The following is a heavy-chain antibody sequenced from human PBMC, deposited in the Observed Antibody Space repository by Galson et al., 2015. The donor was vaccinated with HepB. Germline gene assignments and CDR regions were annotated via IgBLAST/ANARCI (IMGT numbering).Heavy chain of an antibody. V-gene: IGHV3-7*01. J-gene: IGHJ5*02. Sequence: SLRLSCAASGFSFSSSYMSWVRQAPGKGLEWVANIKEDGSATFYVDSVKGRFTISRDNAKSSLLLQMNSLRADDTAVYYCARAYRAETTYNYFDPWGQGTLVTVSS. CDR2: IKEDGSAT. CDR1: GFSFSSSY. D-gene: IGHD1-1*01. CDR3: ARAYRAETTYNYFDP.